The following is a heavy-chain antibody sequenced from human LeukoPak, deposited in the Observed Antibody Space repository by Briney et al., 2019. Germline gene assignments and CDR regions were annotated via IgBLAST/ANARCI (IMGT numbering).Heavy chain of an antibody. CDR2: INPNSGGT. J-gene: IGHJ4*02. D-gene: IGHD5-18*01. CDR3: ARAAGDTAMVTRAFDY. Sequence: ASVKVSCKASGYTFTGYYMHWVRQAPGQGLEWMGWINPNSGGTNYAQKFQGRVTMTRDTSISTAYMELGSLRSEDTAVYYCARAAGDTAMVTRAFDYWGQGTLVTVSS. V-gene: IGHV1-2*02. CDR1: GYTFTGYY.